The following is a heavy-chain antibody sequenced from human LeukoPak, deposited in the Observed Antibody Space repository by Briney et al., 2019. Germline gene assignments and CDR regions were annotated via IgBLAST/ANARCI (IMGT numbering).Heavy chain of an antibody. CDR3: ARGFVRSWFFDY. D-gene: IGHD6-13*01. V-gene: IGHV3-33*01. J-gene: IGHJ4*02. CDR1: GFTFSSYG. CDR2: IWYDGSNK. Sequence: GGSLRLSCAASGFTFSSYGMHWVRQAPGKGLEWVAVIWYDGSNKYYADSVKGRFTISRDNSKNTLYLQMNSLRAEDTAVYYCARGFVRSWFFDYWGQGTLVTVSS.